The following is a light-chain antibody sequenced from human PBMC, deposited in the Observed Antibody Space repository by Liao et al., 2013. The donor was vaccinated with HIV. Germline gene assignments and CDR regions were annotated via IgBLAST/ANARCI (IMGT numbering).Light chain of an antibody. V-gene: IGLV3-1*01. CDR2: QDT. Sequence: SYELTQPSSVSVSPGQTASITCSGDELGYKYASWYQQRPGQSPVLVIYQDTKRPSGIPERFSGSNSGNTATLTISGTQAMDEADYYCQAWDTTTGDVLFGGGTKLTVL. CDR1: ELGYKY. J-gene: IGLJ2*01. CDR3: QAWDTTTGDVL.